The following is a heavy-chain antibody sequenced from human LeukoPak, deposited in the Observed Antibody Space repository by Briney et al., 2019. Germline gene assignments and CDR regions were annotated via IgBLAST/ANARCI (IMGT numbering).Heavy chain of an antibody. J-gene: IGHJ4*02. Sequence: PGRSLRLSCAASGFTFDDYAMHWVRQAPGKGLEWVSNISWNSGSIGYADSVKGRFTISRDNAKNSLYLQMNSLRAEDTAVYYCARDQSGVPLDYWGQGTLVTVSS. CDR1: GFTFDDYA. CDR3: ARDQSGVPLDY. V-gene: IGHV3-9*01. D-gene: IGHD1-26*01. CDR2: ISWNSGSI.